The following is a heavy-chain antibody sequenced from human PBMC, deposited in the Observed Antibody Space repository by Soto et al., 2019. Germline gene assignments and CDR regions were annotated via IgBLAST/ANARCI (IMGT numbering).Heavy chain of an antibody. Sequence: QVQLVQSGAEGKKPGSSVKVSCKASGGTFSSYAISWVRQAPGQGLEWMGGIIPIFGTANYAQKFQGRVTITAAKSTSTAYMELSSLRSEDTAVYYCARATLEYRRSAEYYYYYGMDVWGQGTTVTVSS. V-gene: IGHV1-69*06. J-gene: IGHJ6*02. D-gene: IGHD6-6*01. CDR1: GGTFSSYA. CDR2: IIPIFGTA. CDR3: ARATLEYRRSAEYYYYYGMDV.